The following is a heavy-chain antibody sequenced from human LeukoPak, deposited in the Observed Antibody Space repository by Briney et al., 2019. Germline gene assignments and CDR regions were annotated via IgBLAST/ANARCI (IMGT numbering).Heavy chain of an antibody. CDR1: GFTFSSYA. CDR2: ISGSGGST. D-gene: IGHD6-6*01. V-gene: IGHV3-23*01. Sequence: GGSLRLSCAASGFTFSSYAMSWVRQAPGKGLEWVSAISGSGGSTYYADSVKGRFTISRDNSKNTLYLQMNSLRAEDTAVYYCARPSSPSIGEGVDYWGQGTLVTVSS. J-gene: IGHJ4*02. CDR3: ARPSSPSIGEGVDY.